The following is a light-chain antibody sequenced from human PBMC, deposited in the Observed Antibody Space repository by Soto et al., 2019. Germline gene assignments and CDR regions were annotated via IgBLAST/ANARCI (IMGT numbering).Light chain of an antibody. J-gene: IGLJ1*01. V-gene: IGLV2-14*01. CDR3: SSYTSISTYV. CDR1: SSDVSGYNF. CDR2: DVR. Sequence: QSVLTQPASVSGSPGQSITISCTGTSSDVSGYNFVSWYQQHPGKAPKLMIYDVRNRPSGVSNRFSGSKSVNTASLTISGLQAEDEADYCCSSYTSISTYVFGTGTKVTVL.